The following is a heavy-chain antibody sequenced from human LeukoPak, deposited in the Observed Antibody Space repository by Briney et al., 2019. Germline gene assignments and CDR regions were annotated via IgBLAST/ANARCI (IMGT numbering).Heavy chain of an antibody. J-gene: IGHJ4*02. CDR1: GGSISSYY. CDR2: IYYSGST. D-gene: IGHD3-16*02. CDR3: ARAVGTFGGVIVMIDY. V-gene: IGHV4-59*01. Sequence: KPSETLSLTCTVSGGSISSYYWSWIRQPPGKGLEWIGYIYYSGSTNYNPSLKSRVTISVDTSRNQFSLKLSSVTAADTAVYHCARAVGTFGGVIVMIDYWGQGTLVTVSS.